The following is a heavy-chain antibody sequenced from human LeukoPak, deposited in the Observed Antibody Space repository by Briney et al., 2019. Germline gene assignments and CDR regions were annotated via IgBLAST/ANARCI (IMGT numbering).Heavy chain of an antibody. CDR1: GYTFTSYD. J-gene: IGHJ3*02. CDR3: ARGQLLGGAFDI. Sequence: ASVKVSCKASGYTFTSYDINWVRQAPGQGLEWMGWMNPNSGNTGYAQKFQGRVTITRNTSISTAYMELSSLRSEDTAVYYCARGQLLGGAFDIWGQGTMVTVSS. V-gene: IGHV1-8*03. CDR2: MNPNSGNT. D-gene: IGHD2-2*01.